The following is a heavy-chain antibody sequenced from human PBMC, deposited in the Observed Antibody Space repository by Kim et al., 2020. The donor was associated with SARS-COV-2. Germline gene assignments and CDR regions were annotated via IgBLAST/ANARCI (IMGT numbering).Heavy chain of an antibody. J-gene: IGHJ4*02. V-gene: IGHV1-18*01. CDR3: AREQQLANLDFDY. D-gene: IGHD6-13*01. Sequence: AQKLQGRVTMTTDTSTSTAYMELRSLRSDDTAVYYCAREQQLANLDFDYWGQGTLVTVSS.